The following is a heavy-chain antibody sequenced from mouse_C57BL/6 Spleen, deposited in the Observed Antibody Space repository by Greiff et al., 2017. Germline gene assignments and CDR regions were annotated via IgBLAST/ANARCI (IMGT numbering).Heavy chain of an antibody. Sequence: QVQLQQPGAELVKPGASVKLSCKASGYTFTSYWMHWVKQRPGRGLGWIGRIDPNSGGTKYNEKFKNKATLTVDKPSSTAYMQLSSLTSEDSAFYCGGRGDYGSSYWFAYWGQGTLVTVSA. CDR3: GRGDYGSSYWFAY. V-gene: IGHV1-72*01. D-gene: IGHD1-1*01. CDR1: GYTFTSYW. J-gene: IGHJ3*01. CDR2: IDPNSGGT.